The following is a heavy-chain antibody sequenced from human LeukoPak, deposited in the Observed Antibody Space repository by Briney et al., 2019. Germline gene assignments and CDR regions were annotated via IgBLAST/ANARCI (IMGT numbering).Heavy chain of an antibody. Sequence: ASVKVSCKASGYTFTSYDINWVRQATGQGLEWMGWMNPNSGNTGYAQKFQGRVTITRDTSASTAYMELSSLRSEDTAVYYCARDPDSSGWYGLDYWGQGTLVTVSS. J-gene: IGHJ4*02. CDR2: MNPNSGNT. CDR3: ARDPDSSGWYGLDY. CDR1: GYTFTSYD. D-gene: IGHD6-19*01. V-gene: IGHV1-8*03.